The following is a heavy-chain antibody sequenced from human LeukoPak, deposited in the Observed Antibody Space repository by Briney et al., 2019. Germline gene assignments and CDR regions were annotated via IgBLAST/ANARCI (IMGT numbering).Heavy chain of an antibody. J-gene: IGHJ4*02. V-gene: IGHV4-39*01. CDR3: ARQSYYYDSSGYLYYFDY. CDR2: IYYSGST. Sequence: PSETLSLTCTVSGGSISSSSYYWGWIRQPPGKGLEWIGSIYYSGSTYHNPSLKSRVTISVDTSKNQFSLKLSSVTAADTAVYYCARQSYYYDSSGYLYYFDYWGQGTLVTVSS. D-gene: IGHD3-22*01. CDR1: GGSISSSSYY.